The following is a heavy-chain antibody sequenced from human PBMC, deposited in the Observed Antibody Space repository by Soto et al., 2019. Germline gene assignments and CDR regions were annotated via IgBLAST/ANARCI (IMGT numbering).Heavy chain of an antibody. CDR3: ARPTYYYDSSGPPAY. Sequence: SETLSLTCTVSGGSFDSSNYFWGWIRQPPGKGLEWIGNIYYSGSTYYNPSLKSRVTISVDTSKNQFSLKLSSVTAADTAVYYCARPTYYYDSSGPPAYWGQGTLVTVSS. D-gene: IGHD3-22*01. CDR2: IYYSGST. V-gene: IGHV4-39*01. CDR1: GGSFDSSNYF. J-gene: IGHJ4*02.